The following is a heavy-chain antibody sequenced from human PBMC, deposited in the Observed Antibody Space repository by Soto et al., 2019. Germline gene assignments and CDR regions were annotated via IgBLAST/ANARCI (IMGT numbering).Heavy chain of an antibody. CDR2: IIPIFGTT. J-gene: IGHJ4*02. D-gene: IGHD5-12*01. CDR3: ARDLGSGYDPGDY. CDR1: GDIFSGYS. V-gene: IGHV1-69*14. Sequence: QVQLVQSGAEVKRPGSSVKVSCKTSGDIFSGYSISWVRQAPGQGLEWMGGIIPIFGTTDYAQRFHGRVTITADKSTTTVYLDLYSLKSEDTAVYYCARDLGSGYDPGDYWGQGTLVTFSS.